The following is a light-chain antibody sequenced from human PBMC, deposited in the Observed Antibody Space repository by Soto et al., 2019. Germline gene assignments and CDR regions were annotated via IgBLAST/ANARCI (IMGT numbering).Light chain of an antibody. CDR2: SAS. CDR3: QQSFSVPIT. CDR1: QSIAGY. J-gene: IGKJ5*01. V-gene: IGKV1-39*01. Sequence: DIHMTQSPSSLSASVGDRVTITCRASQSIAGYLSWYQQRPGKAPKFLIYSASSLQRGVPSRFSGSGSGTDFSLTINGLQPEDFATYFCQQSFSVPITFGQGTRLEIK.